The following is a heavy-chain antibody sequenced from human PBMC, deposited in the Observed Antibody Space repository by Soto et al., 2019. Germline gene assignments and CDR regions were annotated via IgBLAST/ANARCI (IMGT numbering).Heavy chain of an antibody. D-gene: IGHD7-27*01. V-gene: IGHV3-30-3*01. CDR2: ISYDAGNK. CDR3: ARHWGQSSTYYYGMDT. Sequence: GGSLRLSCVASGFTFRNYAMHWVRQAPGKGLEWVALISYDAGNKYYADSVKGQFTISRDNSKNTLYLQMNSLRPEDTAVYYCARHWGQSSTYYYGMDTWGQGTTVTVSS. CDR1: GFTFRNYA. J-gene: IGHJ6*02.